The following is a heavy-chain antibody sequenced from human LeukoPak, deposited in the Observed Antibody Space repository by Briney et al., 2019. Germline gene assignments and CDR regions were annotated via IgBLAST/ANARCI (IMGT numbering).Heavy chain of an antibody. CDR3: ARAHYYDSSGTYDY. CDR2: INPNSGGT. J-gene: IGHJ4*02. D-gene: IGHD3-22*01. Sequence: ASVNVSCTASGYTFTSYGINWVRQAPGQGLEWMGRINPNSGGTNYAQKFQGRVTMTRDTSISTAYMELSRLRSDDTAVYYCARAHYYDSSGTYDYWGQGTLVTVSS. V-gene: IGHV1-2*06. CDR1: GYTFTSYG.